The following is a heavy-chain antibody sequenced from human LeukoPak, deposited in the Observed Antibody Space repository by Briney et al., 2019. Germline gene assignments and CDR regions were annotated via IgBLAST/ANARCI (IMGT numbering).Heavy chain of an antibody. V-gene: IGHV4-34*01. D-gene: IGHD4-17*01. CDR2: INHSGST. Sequence: SETLSLTCAVYGGSFSGYYWSWIRQPPGKGLEWIGEINHSGSTNYNPSLKSRVTISVDTSKNQFSLKLSSVTAADTAVYYCARARGHDYGDRDFDYWGQGTLVTVSS. CDR1: GGSFSGYY. J-gene: IGHJ4*02. CDR3: ARARGHDYGDRDFDY.